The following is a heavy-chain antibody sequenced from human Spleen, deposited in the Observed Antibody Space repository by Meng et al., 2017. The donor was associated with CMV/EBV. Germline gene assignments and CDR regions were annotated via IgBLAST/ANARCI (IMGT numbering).Heavy chain of an antibody. Sequence: DSQITFSDYYMRWIRQAPGQGLEWVSYISSGGTTIYYADSVKGRFTISRDNGKNSVYLQMNSLRAEDTAVYYCASNGGLAGRLLYYWGRGALVTVSS. CDR2: ISSGGTTI. CDR3: ASNGGLAGRLLYY. D-gene: IGHD2-15*01. J-gene: IGHJ4*02. V-gene: IGHV3-11*04. CDR1: QITFSDYY.